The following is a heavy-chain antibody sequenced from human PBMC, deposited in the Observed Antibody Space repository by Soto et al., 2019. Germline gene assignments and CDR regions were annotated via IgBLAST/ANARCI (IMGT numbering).Heavy chain of an antibody. V-gene: IGHV3-11*01. D-gene: IGHD3-16*01. J-gene: IGHJ5*02. CDR1: GIIFSDY. CDR3: ARLPFPWGWFDP. Sequence: QVQLVESGGGLVKPGGSLRLSCAASGIIFSDYMSWVRQAPGKGLEWLSYISGSGRTIYSADSVKGRFTISRDNATNSLHRQMNNLRAEDTAVYYCARLPFPWGWFDPWGQGTLVTVSS. CDR2: ISGSGRTI.